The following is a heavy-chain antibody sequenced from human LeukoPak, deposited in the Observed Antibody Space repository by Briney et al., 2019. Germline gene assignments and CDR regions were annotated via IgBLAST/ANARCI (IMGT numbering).Heavy chain of an antibody. CDR1: GFTFSSYA. Sequence: GGSLRLSCAASGFTFSSYAMSWVRQAPGKGLEWVSAISGSGGSTYYADSVKGRFTISRDNSKNTLYLQMNSLRAEDTAVYYCAKVGYCSGGSCYPHWFDPWGQGTLVTVSS. V-gene: IGHV3-23*01. J-gene: IGHJ5*02. CDR2: ISGSGGST. D-gene: IGHD2-15*01. CDR3: AKVGYCSGGSCYPHWFDP.